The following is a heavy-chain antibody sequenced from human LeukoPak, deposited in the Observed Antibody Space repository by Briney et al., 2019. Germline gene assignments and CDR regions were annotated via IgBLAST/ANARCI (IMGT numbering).Heavy chain of an antibody. CDR3: AKPSHGYCSGGSCYSDFDY. CDR2: MSGSGGST. D-gene: IGHD2-15*01. CDR1: GFTFSSYA. V-gene: IGHV3-23*01. J-gene: IGHJ4*02. Sequence: GGSLRLSCAVSGFTFSSYAMCWVRQAPGKGLEWVSPMSGSGGSTYYADSVKGRFTISRDNSKNALYLQMNSLRAEDTAVYYCAKPSHGYCSGGSCYSDFDYWGQGTLVTVSS.